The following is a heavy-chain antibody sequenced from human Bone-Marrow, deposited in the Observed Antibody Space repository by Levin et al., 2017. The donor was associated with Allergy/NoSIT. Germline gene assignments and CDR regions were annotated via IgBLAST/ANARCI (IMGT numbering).Heavy chain of an antibody. Sequence: GGSLRLSCAASGFTFSNAWMSWVRQAPGKGLEWVGRIKSKTDGGTTDYAAPVKGRFTISRDDSKNTLYLQMNSLKTEDTAVYYCTTEVGETVTAFDIWGQGTMVTVSS. CDR1: GFTFSNAW. D-gene: IGHD4-17*01. CDR3: TTEVGETVTAFDI. J-gene: IGHJ3*02. CDR2: IKSKTDGGTT. V-gene: IGHV3-15*01.